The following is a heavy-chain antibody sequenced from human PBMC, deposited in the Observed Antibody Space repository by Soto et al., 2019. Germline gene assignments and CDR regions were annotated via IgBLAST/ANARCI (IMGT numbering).Heavy chain of an antibody. CDR2: ISSSSSYI. CDR3: ARGLNNCSGGSCYLLLMDF. CDR1: GFTFSSYS. D-gene: IGHD2-15*01. Sequence: GGSLRLSCAASGFTFSSYSMNWVRQAPGKGLEWVSSISSSSSYIYYADSLNGRFTISRDNAKNSLYLQMNSLRAEDTAVYYFARGLNNCSGGSCYLLLMDFWGQGTTVPVS. V-gene: IGHV3-21*04. J-gene: IGHJ6*02.